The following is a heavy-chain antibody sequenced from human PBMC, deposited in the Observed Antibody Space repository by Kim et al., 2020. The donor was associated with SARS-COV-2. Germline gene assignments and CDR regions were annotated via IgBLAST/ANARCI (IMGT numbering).Heavy chain of an antibody. V-gene: IGHV1-2*02. Sequence: ASVKVSCKASGYSFTGYYMQWVRQAPGQGLEWMGWINPNSGGTEYAQKFQGRVTMTRDTSISTAYMELSRLRSDDTAIYYCARDHCTSSSCDEDYYHGMDDWGQGTTVTVSS. CDR2: INPNSGGT. D-gene: IGHD2-2*01. J-gene: IGHJ6*02. CDR3: ARDHCTSSSCDEDYYHGMDD. CDR1: GYSFTGYY.